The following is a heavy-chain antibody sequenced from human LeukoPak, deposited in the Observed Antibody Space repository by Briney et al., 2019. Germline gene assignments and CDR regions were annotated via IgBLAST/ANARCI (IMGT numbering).Heavy chain of an antibody. CDR1: GFTFSSYA. D-gene: IGHD6-19*01. Sequence: GGSLRLSCAASGFTFSSYAMSWVRQAPGKGLEWVSGISWNSGSIGYADSVKGRFTISRDNAKNSLYLQMNSLRAEDTAVYYCAKWGFRLVLGYWGQGTLVTVSS. CDR3: AKWGFRLVLGY. CDR2: ISWNSGSI. J-gene: IGHJ4*02. V-gene: IGHV3-23*01.